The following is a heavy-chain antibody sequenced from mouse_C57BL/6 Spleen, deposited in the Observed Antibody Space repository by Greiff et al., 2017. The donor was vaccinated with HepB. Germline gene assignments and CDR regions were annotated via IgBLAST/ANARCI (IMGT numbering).Heavy chain of an antibody. CDR3: ARGAWTLGSFAY. CDR2: IYPGDGDT. D-gene: IGHD3-1*01. Sequence: VQLQQSGAELVKPGASVKISCKASGYAFSSYWMNWVKQRPGKGLEWIGQIYPGDGDTNYNGKFKGKATLTADKSSITAYMQLSSLTSEDSAVYFCARGAWTLGSFAYWGQGTLVTVSA. V-gene: IGHV1-80*01. J-gene: IGHJ3*01. CDR1: GYAFSSYW.